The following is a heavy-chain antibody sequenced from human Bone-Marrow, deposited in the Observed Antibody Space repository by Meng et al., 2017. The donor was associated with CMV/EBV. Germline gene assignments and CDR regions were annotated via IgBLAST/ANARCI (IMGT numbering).Heavy chain of an antibody. D-gene: IGHD3-3*01. J-gene: IGHJ4*02. CDR2: ISAYNGNT. V-gene: IGHV1-18*01. CDR1: GSTFPSYG. Sequence: SGSTFPSYGIRWVRQAPGQGLEWMGWISAYNGNTNYAQKLQGRVTMTTATSTRTAYMELRSLRSDDTAVYYCARELDYAFWSGTRLDYWGQGTLVPVSS. CDR3: ARELDYAFWSGTRLDY.